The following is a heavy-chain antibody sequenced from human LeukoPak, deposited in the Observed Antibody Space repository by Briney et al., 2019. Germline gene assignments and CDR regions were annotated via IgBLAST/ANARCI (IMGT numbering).Heavy chain of an antibody. CDR3: AREAAMALNWFDP. CDR2: IYYSGST. V-gene: IGHV4-59*01. J-gene: IGHJ5*02. D-gene: IGHD5-18*01. Sequence: PSETLSLTCTVSGGSISSYYWSWLRHPPGKGLEWIGYIYYSGSTNYNPSFKSRVTISVDTSKDQFSLKLSSVTAADTAVYYCAREAAMALNWFDPWGQGTLVTVSS. CDR1: GGSISSYY.